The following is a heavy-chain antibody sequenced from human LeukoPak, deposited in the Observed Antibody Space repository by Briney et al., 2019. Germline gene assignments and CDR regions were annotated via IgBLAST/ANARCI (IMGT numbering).Heavy chain of an antibody. CDR2: INHSGST. CDR3: ARERVFFDL. V-gene: IGHV4-34*01. J-gene: IGHJ2*01. CDR1: GGSFSGYY. Sequence: SETLSLTCAVYGGSFSGYYWSWIRQPPGKGLEWIGEINHSGSTNYNPSLKSRVTISVDTSKNQFSLKLSSVTAADTAVYYCARERVFFDLRGRGTLVTVSS. D-gene: IGHD3-3*01.